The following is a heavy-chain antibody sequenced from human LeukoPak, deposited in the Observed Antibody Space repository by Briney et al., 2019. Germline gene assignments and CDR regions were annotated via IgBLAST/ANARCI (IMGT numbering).Heavy chain of an antibody. Sequence: GGSLRLSCAASGFTFSSYWMSWVRQAPGKGLEWVANIKQDGSEKYYVDSVKGRFTISRDTAKNSLYLQMNSVRDEDTGVYYCARDGEGDIVVVPAAYRLNWFDPWGEGNLVTVSS. J-gene: IGHJ5*02. CDR3: ARDGEGDIVVVPAAYRLNWFDP. CDR1: GFTFSSYW. D-gene: IGHD2-2*01. CDR2: IKQDGSEK. V-gene: IGHV3-7*01.